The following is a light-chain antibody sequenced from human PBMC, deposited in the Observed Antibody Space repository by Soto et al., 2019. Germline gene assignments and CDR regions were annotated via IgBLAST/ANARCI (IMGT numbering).Light chain of an antibody. Sequence: QSALTQPRSVSGSPGQSVTISCTGTSSDVGDYNYVSWYQQRPGNAPKLMLYDVSKRPSGVPDRFSGSKSGNTASLTISGLQAEDEADYYCCSYAGTYTQIFGGGTQLTVL. J-gene: IGLJ2*01. CDR1: SSDVGDYNY. V-gene: IGLV2-11*01. CDR2: DVS. CDR3: CSYAGTYTQI.